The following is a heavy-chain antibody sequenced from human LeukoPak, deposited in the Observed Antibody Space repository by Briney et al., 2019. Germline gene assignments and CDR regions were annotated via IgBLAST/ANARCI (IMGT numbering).Heavy chain of an antibody. J-gene: IGHJ4*02. CDR1: GGTFSSYA. D-gene: IGHD3-9*01. Sequence: SVKVSCKASGGTFSSYANSWVRQAPGQGLEWMGRIIPIFGTANYAQKFQSRVTITTDESTSTAYMELSSLRSEDTAVYYCARDSGFVTGYYIPDYWGQGTLVTVSS. CDR3: ARDSGFVTGYYIPDY. V-gene: IGHV1-69*05. CDR2: IIPIFGTA.